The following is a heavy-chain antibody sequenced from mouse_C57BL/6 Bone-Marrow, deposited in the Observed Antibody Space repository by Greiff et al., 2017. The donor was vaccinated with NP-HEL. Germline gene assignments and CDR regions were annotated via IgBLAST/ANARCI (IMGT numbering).Heavy chain of an antibody. CDR3: ARTIYDGSHYFDY. CDR2: IDPSDSYT. CDR1: GYTFTSYW. V-gene: IGHV1-59*01. Sequence: VQLQQPGAELVRPGTSVKLSCKASGYTFTSYWMHWVKQRPGQGLEWIGVIDPSDSYTNYNQKFKGKATLTVDTSSSTAYMQLSSLTSEDSAVYYCARTIYDGSHYFDYWGQGTTLTVSS. D-gene: IGHD2-3*01. J-gene: IGHJ2*01.